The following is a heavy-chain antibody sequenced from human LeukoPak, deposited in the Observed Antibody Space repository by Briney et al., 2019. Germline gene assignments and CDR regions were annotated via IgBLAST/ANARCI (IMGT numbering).Heavy chain of an antibody. CDR1: GGSISSYY. J-gene: IGHJ3*02. CDR3: ARQVNTAMVNGAFES. D-gene: IGHD5-18*01. CDR2: IYYSGST. V-gene: IGHV4-59*08. Sequence: PSETLSLTCTVSGGSISSYYWSWIRQPPGKGLEWIGYIYYSGSTNYNPSLKSRVTISVDTSKNQFSLKLSSVTPADTAGYYCARQVNTAMVNGAFESGAKGQWSPSLQ.